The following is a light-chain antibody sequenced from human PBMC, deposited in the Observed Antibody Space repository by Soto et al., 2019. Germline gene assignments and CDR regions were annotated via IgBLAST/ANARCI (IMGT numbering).Light chain of an antibody. V-gene: IGKV1-5*03. Sequence: DIQMTQSPSTLSASVGDRVTITCRASQSISSWLAWYQQKPGKAPKLLIYKASSLESGVPLRFSGSGSGTEFTLTISSLQPDDFATYYCQQYNSVSLLTFGGGTKVEI. CDR3: QQYNSVSLLT. J-gene: IGKJ4*01. CDR2: KAS. CDR1: QSISSW.